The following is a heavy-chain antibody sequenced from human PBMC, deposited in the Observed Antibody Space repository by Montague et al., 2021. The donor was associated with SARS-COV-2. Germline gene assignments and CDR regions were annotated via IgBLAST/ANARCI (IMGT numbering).Heavy chain of an antibody. CDR3: AKVGDLMAGYSLVNLDN. J-gene: IGHJ4*02. CDR1: GFTFSGSP. Sequence: SLRLSCAASGFTFSGSPMSWVRQAPGKGLEWVSVIHSGGGSSYYGKSVEGRFTVSRDNSKNTVYLQMNNLRAEDTAVYYCAKVGDLMAGYSLVNLDNWGQGTLVIVSS. D-gene: IGHD3-9*01. V-gene: IGHV3-23*03. CDR2: IHSGGGSS.